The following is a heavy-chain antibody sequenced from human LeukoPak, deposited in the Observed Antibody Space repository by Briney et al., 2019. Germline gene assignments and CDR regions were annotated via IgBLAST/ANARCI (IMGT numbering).Heavy chain of an antibody. D-gene: IGHD5-24*01. V-gene: IGHV4-59*01. J-gene: IGHJ4*02. CDR3: AREGDGYNIDY. CDR1: GGSISSYY. Sequence: SETLSLTCTVSGGSISSYYWSWIRQPPGKGLEWIGYIYYSGSTNYNPSLKSRVTISVDTSKNQFSLKLSSVTAADTAVYYCAREGDGYNIDYWGQGTLVTVSS. CDR2: IYYSGST.